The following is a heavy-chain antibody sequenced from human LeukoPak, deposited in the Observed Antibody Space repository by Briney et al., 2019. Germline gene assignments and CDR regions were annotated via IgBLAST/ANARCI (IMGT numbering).Heavy chain of an antibody. CDR3: ARGKSGSYGTKGY. Sequence: GGSLRLSCAASGFTFSSYWMSWVRQAPGKGLEWVANIKQDGSEKYYVDSVKGRFTISRGNAKNSLYLQMNSLRVEDTAVYYCARGKSGSYGTKGYWGQGTLVTVSS. J-gene: IGHJ4*02. CDR2: IKQDGSEK. CDR1: GFTFSSYW. V-gene: IGHV3-7*01. D-gene: IGHD1-26*01.